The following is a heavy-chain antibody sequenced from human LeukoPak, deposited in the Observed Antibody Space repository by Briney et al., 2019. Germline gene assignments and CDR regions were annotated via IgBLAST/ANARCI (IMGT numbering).Heavy chain of an antibody. D-gene: IGHD2-15*01. V-gene: IGHV1-46*01. CDR1: GYTFTSYD. Sequence: ASVKVSCKASGYTFTSYDINWVRQATGQGLEWMGIINPSGGSTSYAQKFQGRVTMTRDMSTSTVYMELSSLRSEETAVYYCARARRGYCSGGSCRPKHTYYFDYWGQGTLVTVSS. CDR3: ARARRGYCSGGSCRPKHTYYFDY. CDR2: INPSGGST. J-gene: IGHJ4*02.